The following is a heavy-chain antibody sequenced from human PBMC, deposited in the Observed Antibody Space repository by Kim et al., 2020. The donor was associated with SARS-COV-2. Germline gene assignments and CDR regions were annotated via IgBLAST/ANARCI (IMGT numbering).Heavy chain of an antibody. D-gene: IGHD4-17*01. CDR3: AREADYCDYYTTLDI. J-gene: IGHJ3*02. Sequence: SETLSLTCTVSGGSISSGDYYWSWIRQPPGKGLEWIGYIYYSGSTYYNPSLKSRVTISVDTSKNQFSLKLSSVTAADTAVYYCAREADYCDYYTTLDIWGQGTMVSVSS. V-gene: IGHV4-30-4*01. CDR2: IYYSGST. CDR1: GGSISSGDYY.